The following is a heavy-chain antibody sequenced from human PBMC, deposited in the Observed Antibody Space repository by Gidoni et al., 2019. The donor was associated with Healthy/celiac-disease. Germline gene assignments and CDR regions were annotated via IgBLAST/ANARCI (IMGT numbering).Heavy chain of an antibody. J-gene: IGHJ6*04. V-gene: IGHV3-66*01. Sequence: EVQLVVSGGGLVQPGGSLRLSCAASGFTVSSNYMSWVRQVPGKVLEWVAVISSGGSTFFAGSVKGRFTISRDKSKKTLVLQMNSLGGEVTAGYYWARGGLGGLDVLGKGTTVPVSS. CDR2: ISSGGST. CDR3: ARGGLGGLDV. D-gene: IGHD3-16*01. CDR1: GFTVSSNY.